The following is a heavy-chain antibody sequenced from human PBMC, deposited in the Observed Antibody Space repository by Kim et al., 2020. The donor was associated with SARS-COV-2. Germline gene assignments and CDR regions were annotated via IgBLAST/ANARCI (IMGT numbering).Heavy chain of an antibody. CDR2: ISYDGSNK. CDR3: ARAEGYRGSYYEGRYVDY. CDR1: GFTFSSYA. D-gene: IGHD1-26*01. V-gene: IGHV3-30-3*01. Sequence: GGSLRPSCAASGFTFSSYATHWVRQAPGKGLEWVAVISYDGSNKYYADSVKGRFTISRDNSKNTLYLQMNSLRAEDTAVYYCARAEGYRGSYYEGRYVDYWGQGTLVTVSS. J-gene: IGHJ4*02.